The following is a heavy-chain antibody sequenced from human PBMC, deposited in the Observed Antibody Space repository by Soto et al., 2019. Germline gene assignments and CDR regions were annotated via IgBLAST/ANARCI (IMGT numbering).Heavy chain of an antibody. CDR3: ARESEAFDI. CDR2: ISYDGSNK. Sequence: QVQLVESGGGVVQPGRSLRLSCAASGFTFSSYAMHWVRQAPGKGLEWVAVISYDGSNKYYTDSVKGRFTISRDKSKNTLYLQMNSLRAEDTAVYYCARESEAFDIWGQGTMVTVSS. CDR1: GFTFSSYA. J-gene: IGHJ3*02. V-gene: IGHV3-30-3*01.